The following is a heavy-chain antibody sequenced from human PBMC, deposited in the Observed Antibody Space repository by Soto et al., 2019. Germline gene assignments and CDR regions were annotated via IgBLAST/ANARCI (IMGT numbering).Heavy chain of an antibody. V-gene: IGHV4-38-2*01. CDR2: IFHSGTT. D-gene: IGHD6-13*01. J-gene: IGHJ4*02. CDR3: ARGSSRWDY. Sequence: SETLSLTCAVSGYSISSGYYWSWIRQPPGKGLEWIGSIFHSGTTYYKPSVKSRVTISVDTSKNQFSLRLSSVTAADTAMYYCARGSSRWDYWGQGTLVTVSS. CDR1: GYSISSGYY.